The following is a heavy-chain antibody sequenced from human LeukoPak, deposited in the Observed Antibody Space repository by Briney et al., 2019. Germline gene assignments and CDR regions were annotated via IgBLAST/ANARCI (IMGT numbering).Heavy chain of an antibody. D-gene: IGHD1-26*01. J-gene: IGHJ4*02. CDR3: ARDNDLRPIVGATTFPNEFDY. CDR1: GYTFTGYY. CDR2: INPSTGGT. V-gene: IGHV1-2*06. Sequence: ASVKVSCKPSGYTFTGYYLHWVRQAPGQGLEWMGRINPSTGGTNYAQNFQGRVTMTRGASISTAYMELSRLTSDDTAVYYCARDNDLRPIVGATTFPNEFDYWGQGTLVTVPS.